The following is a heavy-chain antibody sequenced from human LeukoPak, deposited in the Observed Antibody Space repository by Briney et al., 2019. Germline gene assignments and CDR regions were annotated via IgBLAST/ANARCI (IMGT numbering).Heavy chain of an antibody. D-gene: IGHD1-26*01. Sequence: PSETLSLTCTVSGGSIISSSYYWGWIRQPPGKGLEWIASIYYRGNTYYNPSLKSRVTISVDTSKNQFSLKLSSVTAADTAVYYCARVRWELLQNYYYYGMDVWGQGTTVTVSS. CDR1: GGSIISSSYY. CDR3: ARVRWELLQNYYYYGMDV. J-gene: IGHJ6*02. CDR2: IYYRGNT. V-gene: IGHV4-39*07.